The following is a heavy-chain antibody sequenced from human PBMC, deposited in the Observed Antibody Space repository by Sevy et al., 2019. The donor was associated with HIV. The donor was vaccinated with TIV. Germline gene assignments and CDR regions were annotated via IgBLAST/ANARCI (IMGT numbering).Heavy chain of an antibody. D-gene: IGHD5-12*01. CDR1: GYSISSGYY. CDR3: ARELGGGYDFLGGQWDGGHAFDI. CDR2: IYHSGST. Sequence: SETLSLTCTVSGYSISSGYYWGWIRQPPGKGLEWIGSIYHSGSTYYNPSLKSRVTISVDTSKNQFSLKLSSVTAADTAVYYCARELGGGYDFLGGQWDGGHAFDIWGQGTMVTVSS. J-gene: IGHJ3*02. V-gene: IGHV4-38-2*02.